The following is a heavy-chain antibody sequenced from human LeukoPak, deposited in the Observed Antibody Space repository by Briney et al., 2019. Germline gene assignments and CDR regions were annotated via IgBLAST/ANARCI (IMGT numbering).Heavy chain of an antibody. J-gene: IGHJ4*02. CDR2: ISSSGSYR. D-gene: IGHD6-13*01. CDR1: GIPFSDYY. Sequence: GGSLRLSCVVSGIPFSDYYMNWIRQAPGKGLEWISYISSSGSYRDYAASVKGRFTISRDNAKNVLYLQMNSLRVEDTAVYYCAAGTAADYWGLGTLVAVSS. V-gene: IGHV3-11*03. CDR3: AAGTAADY.